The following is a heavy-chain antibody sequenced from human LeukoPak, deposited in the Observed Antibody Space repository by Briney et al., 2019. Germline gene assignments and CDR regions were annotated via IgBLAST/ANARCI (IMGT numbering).Heavy chain of an antibody. J-gene: IGHJ3*02. CDR2: NYYSGST. Sequence: PSETLSLTCTVSGGSISSYYWSWIRQPPGKGLECIGYNYYSGSTNYNPSLKSRVTISVDTSKNQFSLKLSSVTAADTAVYYCARERITMVRGPRGAFDIWGQGTMVTVSS. CDR1: GGSISSYY. V-gene: IGHV4-59*01. CDR3: ARERITMVRGPRGAFDI. D-gene: IGHD3-10*01.